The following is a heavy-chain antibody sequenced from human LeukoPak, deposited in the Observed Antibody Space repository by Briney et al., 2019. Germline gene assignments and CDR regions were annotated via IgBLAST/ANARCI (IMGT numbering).Heavy chain of an antibody. J-gene: IGHJ5*02. CDR1: GGSFSCYY. Sequence: ETLSLTCAVYGGSFSCYYWSWIRQPPGKGLEWIGELNHSGSTNYNPSLKSRVTISVDTSKNQFSLKLSSVTAADTAVYYCARGLGPYGHQYCSGGSCSNNWFDPWGQGTLVTVSS. V-gene: IGHV4-34*01. D-gene: IGHD2-15*01. CDR3: ARGLGPYGHQYCSGGSCSNNWFDP. CDR2: LNHSGST.